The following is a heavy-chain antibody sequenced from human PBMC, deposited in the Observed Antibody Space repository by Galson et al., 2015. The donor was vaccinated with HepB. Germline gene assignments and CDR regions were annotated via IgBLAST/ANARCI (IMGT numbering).Heavy chain of an antibody. CDR2: ISGSGGST. Sequence: SLRLSCAASGFTFSSYAMSWVRQAPGKGLEWVSAISGSGGSTYYADSVKGRFTISRDNSKNTLYLQMNSLRAEDTAVYYCANGLLYCSGGSCYAKWGQGTLVTVSS. CDR3: ANGLLYCSGGSCYAK. J-gene: IGHJ4*02. D-gene: IGHD2-15*01. V-gene: IGHV3-23*01. CDR1: GFTFSSYA.